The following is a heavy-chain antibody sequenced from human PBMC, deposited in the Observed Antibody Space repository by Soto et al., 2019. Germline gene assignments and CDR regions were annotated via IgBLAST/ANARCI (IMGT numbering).Heavy chain of an antibody. D-gene: IGHD6-13*01. V-gene: IGHV5-10-1*01. J-gene: IGHJ4*02. CDR3: ARRRELGYSGSYEFDY. Sequence: PSFQGHVTISADKSISTAYLQWSSLKASDTAMYYCARRRELGYSGSYEFDYWGQGTLVTVSS.